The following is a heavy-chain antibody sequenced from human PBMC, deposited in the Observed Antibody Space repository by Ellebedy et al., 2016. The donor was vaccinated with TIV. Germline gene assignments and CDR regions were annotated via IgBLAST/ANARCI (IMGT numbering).Heavy chain of an antibody. J-gene: IGHJ6*02. Sequence: SETLSLTXTVSGGSISSSSYYWGWIRQPSGKGLEWLGSIYYSGSTYYNPSLKSRVTISVDTSKNQFTLKLSSVTAADTAVYYCARQKGYQLLSGYYYYGMDVWGQGTTVTVSS. D-gene: IGHD2-2*01. CDR3: ARQKGYQLLSGYYYYGMDV. CDR1: GGSISSSSYY. V-gene: IGHV4-39*01. CDR2: IYYSGST.